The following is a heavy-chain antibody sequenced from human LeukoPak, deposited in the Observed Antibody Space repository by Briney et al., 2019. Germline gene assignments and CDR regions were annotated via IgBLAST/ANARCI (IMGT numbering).Heavy chain of an antibody. CDR1: GYIFTNYW. J-gene: IGHJ4*02. Sequence: GESLKISCQGSGYIFTNYWITWVRQMPGKGLEWMGRIDPSDSYTNYSPSFQGHVTISADESIRTTYLQWSSLRASDTAMYYCARHRAYNSAYHDYWGQGTLVTVSS. CDR2: IDPSDSYT. V-gene: IGHV5-10-1*01. CDR3: ARHRAYNSAYHDY. D-gene: IGHD1-1*01.